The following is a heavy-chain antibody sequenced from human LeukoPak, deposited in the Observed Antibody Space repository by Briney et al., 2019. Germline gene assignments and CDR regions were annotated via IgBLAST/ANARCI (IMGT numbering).Heavy chain of an antibody. CDR3: ARDLLMTTVTTGDY. Sequence: SQTLSLTCTVSGASISSGDYHWNWIRQPPGKGLEWIGFIHDSGSTYYNPSLKSRVSISRDMSKNQLSLMLSSVTAADTAVYYCARDLLMTTVTTGDYWGQGTLVTVSS. J-gene: IGHJ4*02. D-gene: IGHD4-17*01. V-gene: IGHV4-30-4*01. CDR1: GASISSGDYH. CDR2: IHDSGST.